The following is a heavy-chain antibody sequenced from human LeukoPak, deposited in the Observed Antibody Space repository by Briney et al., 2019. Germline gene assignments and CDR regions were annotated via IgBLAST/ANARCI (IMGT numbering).Heavy chain of an antibody. CDR1: GYTFSNYG. J-gene: IGHJ4*02. CDR2: INVYSGNT. D-gene: IGHD5-18*01. Sequence: GAAVKVSCRASGYTFSNYGFTWVRQAPGQGLEWMGWINVYSGNTKYAQNLQGRVTLTTVTSTTTGFMELRSLTSDDTAVYYCARGGYSYSHSYLDYWGQGTLVTVSS. V-gene: IGHV1-18*01. CDR3: ARGGYSYSHSYLDY.